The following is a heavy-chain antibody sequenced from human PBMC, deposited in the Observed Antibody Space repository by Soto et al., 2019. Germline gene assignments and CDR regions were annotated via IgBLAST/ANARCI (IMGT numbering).Heavy chain of an antibody. Sequence: SETLSLTCAFSVVSFSGFYWTCIREPPGECLEWIGEINHSGTTNFNPSLRSRLTISLDSSKKHFSLKLTSMTAADAAVYYCARADSTLVTYYGLEVWGEGTTV. CDR1: VVSFSGFY. J-gene: IGHJ6*01. CDR3: ARADSTLVTYYGLEV. V-gene: IGHV4-34*01. CDR2: INHSGTT. D-gene: IGHD2-21*02.